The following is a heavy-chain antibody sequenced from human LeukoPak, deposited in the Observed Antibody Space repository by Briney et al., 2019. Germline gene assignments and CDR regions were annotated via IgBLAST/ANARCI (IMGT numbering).Heavy chain of an antibody. D-gene: IGHD5-24*01. CDR3: ARRDGYKYDY. Sequence: SETLSLTCTVSGGFISSSSYYWGWIRQPPGKGLEWIGSIYYSGSTYYNPSLKSRVTISVDTSKNQFSLKLSSVTAADTAVYYCARRDGYKYDYWGQGTLVTVSS. CDR2: IYYSGST. V-gene: IGHV4-39*01. J-gene: IGHJ4*02. CDR1: GGFISSSSYY.